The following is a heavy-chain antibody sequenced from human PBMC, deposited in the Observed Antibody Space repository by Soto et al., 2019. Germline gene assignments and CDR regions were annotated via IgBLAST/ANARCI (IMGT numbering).Heavy chain of an antibody. V-gene: IGHV3-23*01. D-gene: IGHD1-1*01. CDR3: AKDFLTGTFDY. CDR1: GFTYTKYV. Sequence: GGPLRLSCEASGFTYTKYVMNQFRQAPGKGLEWVAGITGTGGTPFYADSVRGRFVISRDNSKNTVFLHMTSQRAEDTAVYYGAKDFLTGTFDYWGQGALVTVSS. CDR2: ITGTGGTP. J-gene: IGHJ4*02.